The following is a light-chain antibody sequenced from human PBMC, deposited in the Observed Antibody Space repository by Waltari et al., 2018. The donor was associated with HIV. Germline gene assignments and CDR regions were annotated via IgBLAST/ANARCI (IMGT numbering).Light chain of an antibody. V-gene: IGLV2-23*02. CDR3: CSYADSPPYV. CDR2: KVS. Sequence: QSALTQPASLSGSPGQSITISSTGTSSDVGSYNLFSWYQQHPGKAPKLMVYKVSKLPAGVSNRFSGSKSGNTASLTISGLQAEDEADYYCCSYADSPPYVFGTGTKVTV. J-gene: IGLJ1*01. CDR1: SSDVGSYNL.